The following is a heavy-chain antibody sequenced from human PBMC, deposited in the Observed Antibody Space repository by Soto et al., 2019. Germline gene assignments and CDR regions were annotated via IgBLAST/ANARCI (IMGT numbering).Heavy chain of an antibody. CDR3: ARLVAAGITYYFDS. V-gene: IGHV2-5*02. J-gene: IGHJ4*02. CDR2: IYWDDDK. Sequence: QITLKESGPTLVKPTQTLTLTCTFSAFSLSTSGVGVGWIRQPPGKALEWLTFIYWDDDKRYSPSLKSRLTITKDTPKNRVVPTMTNMDPVDTVTCYCARLVAAGITYYFDSLSQGTLVTVSS. D-gene: IGHD2-21*01. CDR1: AFSLSTSGVG.